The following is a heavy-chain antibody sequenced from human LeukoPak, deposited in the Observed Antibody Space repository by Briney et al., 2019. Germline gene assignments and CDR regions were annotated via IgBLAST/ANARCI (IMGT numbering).Heavy chain of an antibody. Sequence: KTGGSLRLSCAASGFTFSSYSMNWVRQAPGKGLEWVSSISSSSSYICYADSVKGRFTISRDNAKNSLYLQMNSLRAEDTAVYYCAREIGIAAAGHPYYYYYYYMDVWGKGTTVTVSS. CDR3: AREIGIAAAGHPYYYYYYYMDV. CDR1: GFTFSSYS. J-gene: IGHJ6*03. CDR2: ISSSSSYI. D-gene: IGHD6-13*01. V-gene: IGHV3-21*01.